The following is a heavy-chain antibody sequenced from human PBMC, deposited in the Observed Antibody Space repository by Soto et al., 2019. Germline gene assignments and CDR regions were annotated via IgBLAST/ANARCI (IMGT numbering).Heavy chain of an antibody. V-gene: IGHV3-33*01. CDR3: ARQVVVVVASSADAFDI. D-gene: IGHD2-15*01. CDR1: GFTFSSYG. CDR2: IWSDGSNK. J-gene: IGHJ3*02. Sequence: PGGSLRLSCGASGFTFSSYGMHWVRQAPGKGLEWVAVIWSDGSNKYYADSVKGRFTISRDNSKNTLYLQMNSLRAEDTAVYYCARQVVVVVASSADAFDIWGQGTMVTVSS.